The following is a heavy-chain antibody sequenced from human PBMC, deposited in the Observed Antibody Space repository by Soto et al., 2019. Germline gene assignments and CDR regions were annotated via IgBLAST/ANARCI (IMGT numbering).Heavy chain of an antibody. D-gene: IGHD6-13*01. Sequence: ASVKVSCKASGYTFTSYGISWVRQAPGRGLEWMGWISAYNGNTNYAQKLQGRVTMTTDTSTSTAYMELRSLRSDDTAVYYCARDPSSIAAAGLFDYWGQGTLVTVSS. V-gene: IGHV1-18*01. CDR2: ISAYNGNT. CDR1: GYTFTSYG. J-gene: IGHJ4*02. CDR3: ARDPSSIAAAGLFDY.